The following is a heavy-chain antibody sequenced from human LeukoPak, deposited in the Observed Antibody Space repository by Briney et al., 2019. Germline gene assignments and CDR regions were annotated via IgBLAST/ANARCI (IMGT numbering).Heavy chain of an antibody. CDR1: GFTFSSYG. D-gene: IGHD6-19*01. CDR2: ISGSGGST. J-gene: IGHJ5*02. Sequence: GGSLRLSCAASGFTFSSYGMSWVRQAPGKGLEWVSAISGSGGSTYYADSVKGRFTISRDNSKNTLYLQMNSLRAEDTAVYYCAKGRIAVAVLGWFDPWGQGTLVTVSS. V-gene: IGHV3-23*01. CDR3: AKGRIAVAVLGWFDP.